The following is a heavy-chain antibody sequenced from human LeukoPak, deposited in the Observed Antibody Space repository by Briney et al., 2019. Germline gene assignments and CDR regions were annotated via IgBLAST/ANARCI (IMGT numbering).Heavy chain of an antibody. Sequence: GGSLRLSCAASGFTFSSYEMNWVRQAPGKGLEWVSYISSSGSTIYYADSVKGRFTISRDNAKNSLYLQMNSLRAEDTAVYYCARGADEWWFSDAFDIRGQGTMVTVSS. V-gene: IGHV3-48*03. J-gene: IGHJ3*02. CDR2: ISSSGSTI. CDR3: ARGADEWWFSDAFDI. D-gene: IGHD2-15*01. CDR1: GFTFSSYE.